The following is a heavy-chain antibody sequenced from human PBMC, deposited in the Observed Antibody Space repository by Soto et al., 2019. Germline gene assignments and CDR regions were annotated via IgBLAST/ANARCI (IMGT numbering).Heavy chain of an antibody. Sequence: EMQLLESGGDLGQPGGSLRLSCAVSGFTFNDYAMSWVRQAPGKGLEWVSTIRGSLGSAYYAASVEGRFTISGDNSNNTLYLHMNSLRVEDTATYYCAKDSRLPGFGLLIHAFDIWGHGTMVTVSS. J-gene: IGHJ3*02. V-gene: IGHV3-23*01. CDR3: AKDSRLPGFGLLIHAFDI. CDR2: IRGSLGSA. D-gene: IGHD3-3*01. CDR1: GFTFNDYA.